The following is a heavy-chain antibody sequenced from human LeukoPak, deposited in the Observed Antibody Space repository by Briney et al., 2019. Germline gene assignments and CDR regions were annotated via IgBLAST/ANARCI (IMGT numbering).Heavy chain of an antibody. V-gene: IGHV4-39*01. Sequence: SETLSLTCTLSGGSISSSSCYWGWIRQPPGTGLEWVGSIYYSGSTYYNPSLKSRVTISVSTSKNQSSLKLSSVTAAATAVYYCASWDTAMATLDYWGQGTLVTVSS. J-gene: IGHJ4*02. CDR3: ASWDTAMATLDY. CDR2: IYYSGST. CDR1: GGSISSSSCY. D-gene: IGHD5-18*01.